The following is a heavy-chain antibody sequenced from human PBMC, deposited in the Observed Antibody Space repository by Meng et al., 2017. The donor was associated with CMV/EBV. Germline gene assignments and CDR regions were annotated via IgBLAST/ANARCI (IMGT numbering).Heavy chain of an antibody. V-gene: IGHV3-73*01. D-gene: IGHD2-21*01. CDR3: TRHQFAYCGGDCSGDDAFDI. CDR1: GFTFSGSA. Sequence: GGSLRLSCAASGFTFSGSAMHWVRQASGKGLEWVGRIRSKANSYATAYAASVKGRFTISRDDSKNTAYLQMNSLKTEDTAVYYCTRHQFAYCGGDCSGDDAFDIWGQGTMVPSPQ. CDR2: IRSKANSYAT. J-gene: IGHJ3*02.